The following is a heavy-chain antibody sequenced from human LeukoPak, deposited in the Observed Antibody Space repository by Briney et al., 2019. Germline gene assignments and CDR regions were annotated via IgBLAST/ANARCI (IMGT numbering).Heavy chain of an antibody. CDR1: GFTFSSYD. Sequence: GGSLRLSCAASGFTFSSYDMHRVRQATGKGLEWVSAIGTAGDTYYPGSVKGRFTISRENAKNSLFLQMNSLRAEDTAVYYCARVRCSSNSCFPDYWGQGTLVTVSS. CDR2: IGTAGDT. V-gene: IGHV3-13*01. J-gene: IGHJ4*02. D-gene: IGHD2-2*01. CDR3: ARVRCSSNSCFPDY.